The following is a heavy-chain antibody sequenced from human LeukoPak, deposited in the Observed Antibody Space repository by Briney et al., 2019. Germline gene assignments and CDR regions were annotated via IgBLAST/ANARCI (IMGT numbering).Heavy chain of an antibody. J-gene: IGHJ4*02. CDR1: WFSLSTNGVG. CDR2: IYWDDDK. V-gene: IGHV2-5*02. CDR3: AHRQTTGSYYLLFDY. Sequence: SGPTLVKPTQPLSLNCTFSWFSLSTNGVGVGCIRQPPVKALESLILIYWDDDKRYNPSLENRLTITKDTSKHQVVLTMTTLDPVDTATYYCAHRQTTGSYYLLFDYWGQGTLVTVSS. D-gene: IGHD3-10*01.